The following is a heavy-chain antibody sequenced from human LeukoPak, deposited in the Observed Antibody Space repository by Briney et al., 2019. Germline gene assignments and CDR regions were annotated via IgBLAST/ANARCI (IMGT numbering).Heavy chain of an antibody. CDR3: ARERFHGSGAPRYDF. D-gene: IGHD3-10*01. CDR1: GFTFSSYW. J-gene: IGHJ4*02. V-gene: IGHV3-7*01. CDR2: IKQDGSEK. Sequence: QSGGSLRLSCAASGFTFSSYWMSWVRQAPGKGLEWVANIKQDGSEKYYVDSVKGRFTISRDNAKNSLYLQMNSLRVEDTALYYCARERFHGSGAPRYDFWGQGTLVTVSS.